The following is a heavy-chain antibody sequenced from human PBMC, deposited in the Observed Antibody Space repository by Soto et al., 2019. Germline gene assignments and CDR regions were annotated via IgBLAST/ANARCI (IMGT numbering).Heavy chain of an antibody. CDR2: MNPNSGNT. CDR1: GYTFTSYD. D-gene: IGHD4-17*01. V-gene: IGHV1-8*01. CDR3: AREKEAYGDYAWFDP. J-gene: IGHJ5*02. Sequence: ASVKVSCKASGYTFTSYDINWVRQATGQGLEWMGWMNPNSGNTGYAQKFQGRVTMTRNTSISTAYMELSSLRSEDTAVYYCAREKEAYGDYAWFDPWGQGTLVTVSS.